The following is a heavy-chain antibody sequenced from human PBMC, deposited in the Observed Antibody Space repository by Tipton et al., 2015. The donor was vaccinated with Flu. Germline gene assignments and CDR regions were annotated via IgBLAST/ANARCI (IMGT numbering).Heavy chain of an antibody. Sequence: TLSLTCTVSGGSISPYYWGWIRQAPGKGLEWIGNIHYSGSPHYNPSLKSRVTISVDTSKNQFSLRLNSVTAADTAVYYCARRDYSNYVSDPKNWFDPWGQGTLVTVSS. CDR3: ARRDYSNYVSDPKNWFDP. CDR1: GGSISPYY. J-gene: IGHJ5*02. D-gene: IGHD4-11*01. CDR2: IHYSGSP. V-gene: IGHV4-59*08.